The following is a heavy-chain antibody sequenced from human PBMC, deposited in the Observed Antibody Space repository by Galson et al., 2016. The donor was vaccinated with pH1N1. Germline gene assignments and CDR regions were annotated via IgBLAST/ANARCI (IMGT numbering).Heavy chain of an antibody. CDR1: GDRFSTYW. Sequence: SGAEVKKPGESLRISCQDYGDRFSTYWISWVRQMPGKGLEWMGKIDPSDSYTKYSPSFQGHVTISVDKSISTAYLQWSSLKASGTAMYYCARHTAYCSSIACQNWFDPWGLGTLVTVSS. CDR3: ARHTAYCSSIACQNWFDP. CDR2: IDPSDSYT. V-gene: IGHV5-10-1*01. D-gene: IGHD2-2*01. J-gene: IGHJ5*02.